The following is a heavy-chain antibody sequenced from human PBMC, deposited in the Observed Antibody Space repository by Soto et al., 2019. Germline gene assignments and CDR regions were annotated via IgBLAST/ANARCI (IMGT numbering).Heavy chain of an antibody. CDR2: ISSSSSYI. V-gene: IGHV3-21*01. J-gene: IGHJ6*02. Sequence: GGSLRLSCAASGFTFSSYSMNWVRQAPGKGLEWVSSISSSSSYIYYADSVKGRFTISRDNAKNSLYLQMNSLRAEDTAVYYCARDPTTVTSYYYYGMDVGGQGTTVTVSS. D-gene: IGHD4-4*01. CDR1: GFTFSSYS. CDR3: ARDPTTVTSYYYYGMDV.